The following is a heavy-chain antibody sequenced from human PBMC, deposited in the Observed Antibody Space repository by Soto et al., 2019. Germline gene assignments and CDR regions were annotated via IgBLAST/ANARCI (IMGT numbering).Heavy chain of an antibody. V-gene: IGHV1-46*01. D-gene: IGHD2-8*01. CDR3: VRDHCTNGVCYVSGYGLDV. Sequence: ASVKVSCKASGYTFTSYYMHWVRQAPGQGLEWMGIINPSGGSRSYAQKFQGRVTITRDTSTSTVYMELSSLRSEDTAVYYCVRDHCTNGVCYVSGYGLDVWGQGTTVTVSS. CDR2: INPSGGSR. CDR1: GYTFTSYY. J-gene: IGHJ6*02.